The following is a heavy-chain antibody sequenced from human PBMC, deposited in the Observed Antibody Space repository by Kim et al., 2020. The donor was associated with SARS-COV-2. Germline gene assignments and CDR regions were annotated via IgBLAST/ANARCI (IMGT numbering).Heavy chain of an antibody. CDR3: ARDLRARYFDWLSEETLDY. V-gene: IGHV3-74*01. D-gene: IGHD3-9*01. Sequence: KGRFTIDRANAKNTLYLKMNSMRAEDTAVYYCARDLRARYFDWLSEETLDYWGQGTLVTVSS. J-gene: IGHJ4*02.